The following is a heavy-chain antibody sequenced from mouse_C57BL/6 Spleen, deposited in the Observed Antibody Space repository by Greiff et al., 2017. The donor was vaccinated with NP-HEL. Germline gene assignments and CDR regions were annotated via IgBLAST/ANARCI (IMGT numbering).Heavy chain of an antibody. CDR3: ARGSASSSAWFAY. V-gene: IGHV1-61*01. Sequence: QVQLQQPGAELVRPGSSVKLSCKASGYTFTSYWMDWVKQRPGQGLEWIGNIYPSDSETHYNQKFKDKATLTVDKSSSTAYMQLSSLTSEDSAVYYCARGSASSSAWFAYWGQGTLVTVSA. CDR1: GYTFTSYW. D-gene: IGHD6-1*01. J-gene: IGHJ3*01. CDR2: IYPSDSET.